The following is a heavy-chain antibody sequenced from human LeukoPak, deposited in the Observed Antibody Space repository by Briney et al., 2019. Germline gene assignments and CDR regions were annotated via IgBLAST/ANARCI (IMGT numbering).Heavy chain of an antibody. V-gene: IGHV3-9*01. CDR1: GFTFDDYA. Sequence: GGSLRLSCAASGFTFDDYAMHWVRQAPGKGLEWVSGISWNSGSIGYADSVKGRFTISRDNAKNSLYLQMNSLRAEDTALYYCARAQSMYCGGDCPDYYYYMDVWGKGTTVTVSS. CDR2: ISWNSGSI. D-gene: IGHD2-21*01. J-gene: IGHJ6*03. CDR3: ARAQSMYCGGDCPDYYYYMDV.